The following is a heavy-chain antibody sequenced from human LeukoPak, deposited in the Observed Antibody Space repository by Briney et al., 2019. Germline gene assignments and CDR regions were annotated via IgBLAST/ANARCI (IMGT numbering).Heavy chain of an antibody. CDR3: TRVLVTMSH. J-gene: IGHJ4*02. Sequence: GGSLRLSCAASGFTCRSYEMNWVRLAPGKGLEWVSFIDSSASTKYYADSVKGRFTISRDNAKNSLHLQMNSLRVEDTAVYYCTRVLVTMSHWGQGTLVTVSS. CDR2: IDSSASTK. D-gene: IGHD3-10*02. CDR1: GFTCRSYE. V-gene: IGHV3-48*03.